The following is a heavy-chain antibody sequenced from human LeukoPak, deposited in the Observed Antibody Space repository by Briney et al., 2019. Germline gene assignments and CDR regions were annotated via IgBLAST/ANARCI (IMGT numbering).Heavy chain of an antibody. Sequence: SETLSLTCTVSGGSISSSSYYWGWIRQPPGKGLEWIGSIYYSGSTYYNPSLKSRVTISVDTSKNQFSLKLSSVTAADTAVYYCARDFRSSGHNDAFDIWGQGTMVTVSS. CDR3: ARDFRSSGHNDAFDI. J-gene: IGHJ3*02. V-gene: IGHV4-39*02. D-gene: IGHD6-19*01. CDR2: IYYSGST. CDR1: GGSISSSSYY.